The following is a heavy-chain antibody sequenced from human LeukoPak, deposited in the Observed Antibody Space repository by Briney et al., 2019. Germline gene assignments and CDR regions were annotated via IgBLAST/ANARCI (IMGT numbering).Heavy chain of an antibody. CDR1: GGSVSDYY. V-gene: IGHV4-59*02. CDR3: ARRCEVVAATCFDY. CDR2: IYHTGST. J-gene: IGHJ4*02. D-gene: IGHD2-15*01. Sequence: LSETLSLTCTISGGSVSDYYWSWIRQSPGKGLEWIGYIYHTGSTSYSPSLKSRVTISVDTSKNQFSLKLSSVTAADTAVYYCARRCEVVAATCFDYWGQGTLVTVSS.